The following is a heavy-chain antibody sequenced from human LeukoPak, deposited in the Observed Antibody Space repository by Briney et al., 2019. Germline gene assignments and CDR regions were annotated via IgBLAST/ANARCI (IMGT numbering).Heavy chain of an antibody. CDR3: ARPDDSSGSFPDY. J-gene: IGHJ4*02. D-gene: IGHD3-22*01. Sequence: PGGSLRLSCAASGFTFNTYSMNWVRQAPGKGLEWISYISYSSSTIYYADSVKGRFTISRDNAKNSLYLQMNSLRAEDTAVYYCARPDDSSGSFPDYWGQGTLVTVSS. CDR2: ISYSSSTI. V-gene: IGHV3-48*01. CDR1: GFTFNTYS.